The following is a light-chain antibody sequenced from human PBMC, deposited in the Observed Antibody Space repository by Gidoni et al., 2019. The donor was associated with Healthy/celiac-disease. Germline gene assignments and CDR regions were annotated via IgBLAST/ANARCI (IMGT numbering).Light chain of an antibody. J-gene: IGKJ1*01. Sequence: DIVLTQSPATLSLSPGERATLSCRASQSVSSYLAWYQQKPGQAPRLLIYDASNRATGIPARFSGSGSGKDFTLTISSLEPEDFAVYYCQQRSNWPPWTFGQGTKVEIK. CDR2: DAS. CDR3: QQRSNWPPWT. V-gene: IGKV3-11*01. CDR1: QSVSSY.